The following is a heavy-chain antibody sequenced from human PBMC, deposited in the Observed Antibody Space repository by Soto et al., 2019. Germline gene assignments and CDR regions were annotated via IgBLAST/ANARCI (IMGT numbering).Heavy chain of an antibody. V-gene: IGHV3-23*01. CDR3: AKDRSGHAVAPTA. CDR2: ISGSGGST. CDR1: GFTFSSYA. D-gene: IGHD6-19*01. Sequence: EVQLLESGGGLVQPGGSLRLSCAASGFTFSSYAMSWVRQAPGKGLEWVSAISGSGGSTYYADSVKGRFTISRDNSKHTLYLQMISLRAEDTAVYYCAKDRSGHAVAPTAWGQGTLVTVSS. J-gene: IGHJ5*02.